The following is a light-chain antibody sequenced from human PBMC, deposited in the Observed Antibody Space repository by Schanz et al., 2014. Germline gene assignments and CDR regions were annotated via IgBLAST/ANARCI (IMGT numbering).Light chain of an antibody. Sequence: QSVLTQPPSASATPGLRVTISCSGSSSNIGSNPVNWYQQLPGAAPKLLIYTNNQRPSGVPDRFPGSKSGTSASLAISGLQSEDEADYYCAAWDDSLNGHWVFGGGTKVTVL. V-gene: IGLV1-44*01. CDR2: TNN. CDR1: SSNIGSNP. CDR3: AAWDDSLNGHWV. J-gene: IGLJ3*02.